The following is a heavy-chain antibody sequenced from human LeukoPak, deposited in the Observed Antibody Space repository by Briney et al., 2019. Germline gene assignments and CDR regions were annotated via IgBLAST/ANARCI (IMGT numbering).Heavy chain of an antibody. CDR3: ARGRPSSGWYPEYFQH. CDR2: RNPNSGNT. Sequence: GASVKVSCKASGDTITSYDIDRVRQATGQWLEWMGCRNPNSGNTGYAQKFQGRVTMTRNTSISTAYMELSSLRSEDTAVYYCARGRPSSGWYPEYFQHWGQGTLVTVSS. J-gene: IGHJ1*01. V-gene: IGHV1-8*01. CDR1: GDTITSYD. D-gene: IGHD6-19*01.